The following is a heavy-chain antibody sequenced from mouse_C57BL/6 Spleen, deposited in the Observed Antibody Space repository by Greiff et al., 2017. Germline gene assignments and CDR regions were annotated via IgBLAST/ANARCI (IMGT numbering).Heavy chain of an antibody. CDR1: GYAFSSSW. CDR2: IYPGDGDT. CDR3: ARSTMRAWYFDY. V-gene: IGHV1-82*01. Sequence: VQLQESGPELVKPGASVKISCKASGYAFSSSWMNWVKQRPGKGLEWIGRIYPGDGDTNYNGKFKGKATLTADKSSSTAYMQLSSLTSEDSAVYFCARSTMRAWYFDYWGQGTTLTVSS. J-gene: IGHJ2*01. D-gene: IGHD2-4*01.